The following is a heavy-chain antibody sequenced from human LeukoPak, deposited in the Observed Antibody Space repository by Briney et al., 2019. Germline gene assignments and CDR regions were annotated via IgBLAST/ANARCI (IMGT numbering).Heavy chain of an antibody. CDR1: GGSFSGYY. D-gene: IGHD6-13*01. J-gene: IGHJ4*02. V-gene: IGHV4-34*01. Sequence: SETLSLTCAVYGGSFSGYYWSWIRQPPGKGLEWIGEINHSGSTNYNPSLKSRVTISVNTSKNQFSLKLTSVTAADTAVYYCARHRRIAAAGIQGYDYWGQGTLVTVSS. CDR3: ARHRRIAAAGIQGYDY. CDR2: INHSGST.